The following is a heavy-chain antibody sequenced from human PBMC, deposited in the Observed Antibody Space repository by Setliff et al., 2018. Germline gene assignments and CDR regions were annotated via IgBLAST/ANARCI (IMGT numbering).Heavy chain of an antibody. CDR3: ARESGPYSNYDYYYGMDV. CDR1: GYTFTSYA. J-gene: IGHJ6*02. D-gene: IGHD4-4*01. Sequence: ASVKVSCKASGYTFTSYAMHWVRQAPGQRLEWMGWINAGNGNTKYSQKFQGRVTITRDTSASTAYMELSSLRSEDTAVYYCARESGPYSNYDYYYGMDVWGQGTTVTVSS. V-gene: IGHV1-3*01. CDR2: INAGNGNT.